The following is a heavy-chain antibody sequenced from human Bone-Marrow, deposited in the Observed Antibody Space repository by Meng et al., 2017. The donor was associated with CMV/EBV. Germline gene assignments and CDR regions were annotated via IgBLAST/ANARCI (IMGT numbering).Heavy chain of an antibody. J-gene: IGHJ3*02. Sequence: GGSLRLSCAASGFTFSSNGMHWVRQAPGKGLEWVAFIRYDGSNKYYADFVKGRFTISRENAKNSLYLQMDSSRAEDTAVYYCARDVWSGYYWVTFDIWGQGTMVTVSS. CDR1: GFTFSSNG. V-gene: IGHV3-30*02. CDR2: IRYDGSNK. D-gene: IGHD3-3*01. CDR3: ARDVWSGYYWVTFDI.